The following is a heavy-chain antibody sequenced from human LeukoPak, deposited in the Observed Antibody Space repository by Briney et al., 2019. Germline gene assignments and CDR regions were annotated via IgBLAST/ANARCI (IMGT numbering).Heavy chain of an antibody. CDR1: GFTFSTYA. D-gene: IGHD6-13*01. Sequence: GGSLRLSCAASGFTFSTYAMSWVRQAPGKGLEWVSTISGGGDYTFYADSVKGRFTISRDNSKNTVFLQTNSLRADDTAVYYCAKRGIAAAASFDYWGQGTLVTVSS. CDR3: AKRGIAAAASFDY. CDR2: ISGGGDYT. J-gene: IGHJ4*02. V-gene: IGHV3-23*01.